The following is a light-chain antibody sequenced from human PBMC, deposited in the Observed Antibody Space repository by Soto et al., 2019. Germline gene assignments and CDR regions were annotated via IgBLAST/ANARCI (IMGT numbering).Light chain of an antibody. CDR3: QQYGFYST. Sequence: DIPMTQSPSTLSASVGDRVTITCRASQSISNWLAWYQQKPGKAPNLRIYDASTLEGGVPSRFSGSGSGTDFTLTISSLQPDDFATYYCQQYGFYSTFGQGTKVEIK. J-gene: IGKJ1*01. V-gene: IGKV1-5*01. CDR2: DAS. CDR1: QSISNW.